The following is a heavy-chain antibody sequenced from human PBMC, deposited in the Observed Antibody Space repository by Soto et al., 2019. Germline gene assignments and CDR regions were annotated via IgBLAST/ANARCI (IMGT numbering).Heavy chain of an antibody. J-gene: IGHJ4*02. Sequence: SQTLSLTCAISGDSVSSNSAAWNWIRQSPSRGLEWLGRTYYRSKWYNDYAVSVKSRITINPDTSKNQFSLQLNSVTPEDTAVYYCARVRIKYDSSGYYFNYFDYWGQGTLVTV. CDR1: GDSVSSNSAA. CDR3: ARVRIKYDSSGYYFNYFDY. V-gene: IGHV6-1*01. D-gene: IGHD3-22*01. CDR2: TYYRSKWYN.